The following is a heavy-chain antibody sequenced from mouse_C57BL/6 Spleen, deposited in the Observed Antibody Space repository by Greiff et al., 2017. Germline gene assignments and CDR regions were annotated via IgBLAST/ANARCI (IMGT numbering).Heavy chain of an antibody. Sequence: VQLQQPGPELVKPGASVKLSCKASGYTFTSYWMHWVKQRPGQGLEWIGNINPSNGGTNYNEKFKSKATLTVDKSSSTAYMQLSSLTSEDSAVYYCARMRDYDGDYFDYWGQGTTLTVSS. CDR2: INPSNGGT. D-gene: IGHD2-4*01. J-gene: IGHJ2*01. V-gene: IGHV1-53*01. CDR1: GYTFTSYW. CDR3: ARMRDYDGDYFDY.